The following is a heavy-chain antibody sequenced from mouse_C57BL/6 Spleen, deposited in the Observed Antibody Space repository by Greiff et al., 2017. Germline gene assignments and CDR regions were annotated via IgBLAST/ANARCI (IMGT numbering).Heavy chain of an antibody. J-gene: IGHJ4*01. CDR1: GFTFSSYA. D-gene: IGHD4-1*01. V-gene: IGHV5-9-1*02. CDR3: TREELEGYYAMDY. Sequence: EVKLVESGAGLVKPGGSLKLSCAASGFTFSSYAMSWVRQPPEKRLEWVAYISSGGDYSYYADTVKGRFTISRDNARNTLYLQMSSLKSEDTAMYYCTREELEGYYAMDYWGQGTSVTVSS. CDR2: ISSGGDYS.